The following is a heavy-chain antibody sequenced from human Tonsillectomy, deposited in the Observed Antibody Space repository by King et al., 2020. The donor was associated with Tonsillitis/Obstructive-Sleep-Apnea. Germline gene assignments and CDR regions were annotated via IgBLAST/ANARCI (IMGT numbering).Heavy chain of an antibody. Sequence: VQLVESGGGLVQPGGSLRLSCAASGFTFSRYWMTWVRQAPGKGLEWVANIKQDGSEKFYVDSVKGRFTISRDNAKNSLFLQMNSLRAEDTAVYYCARDDSLLRGATYCFDSWGQGTLVTVSS. J-gene: IGHJ4*02. D-gene: IGHD3-10*01. CDR2: IKQDGSEK. CDR1: GFTFSRYW. V-gene: IGHV3-7*01. CDR3: ARDDSLLRGATYCFDS.